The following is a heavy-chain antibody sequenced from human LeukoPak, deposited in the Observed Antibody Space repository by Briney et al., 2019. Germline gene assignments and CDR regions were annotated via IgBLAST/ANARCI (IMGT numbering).Heavy chain of an antibody. J-gene: IGHJ6*03. Sequence: GGSLTLSCAASGFTFSTYPMHWFRQAPGKGLEGLAVKSSDGNGGAYADSASGRFTMSRDNSKNTLFLQMNSLRAEDTAVYYCARGGDWSYYYYYYMDVWGKGTTVTVSS. CDR2: KSSDGNGG. CDR1: GFTFSTYP. D-gene: IGHD1-1*01. CDR3: ARGGDWSYYYYYYMDV. V-gene: IGHV3-30-3*01.